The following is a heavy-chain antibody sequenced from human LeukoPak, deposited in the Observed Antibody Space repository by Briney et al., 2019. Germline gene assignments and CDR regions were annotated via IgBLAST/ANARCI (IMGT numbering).Heavy chain of an antibody. J-gene: IGHJ4*02. V-gene: IGHV1-2*02. CDR1: GYTFTGYY. CDR2: INPNSGGT. D-gene: IGHD3-22*01. CDR3: ARGPHYYDSSGVDY. Sequence: ASVKVSFKASGYTFTGYYMHWVRPAPGQGVEWMGWINPNSGGTNYAQKFQGRVTITRDTSISTAYMELSRLRSDDTAVYYCARGPHYYDSSGVDYWGQGTLVTVSS.